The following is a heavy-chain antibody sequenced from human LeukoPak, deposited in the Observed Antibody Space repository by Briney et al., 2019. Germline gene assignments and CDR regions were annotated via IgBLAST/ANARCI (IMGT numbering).Heavy chain of an antibody. Sequence: SVTLSLTCTVSGGSISSSNYYWGWIRQPPGKGLEWIGRVYYSGSSNYNPSLKSRVTISVDTSKNQFSLKLNSVTAADTAVYYCGRTSDGSGSYSAYWGQGTLVTVSS. D-gene: IGHD3-10*01. J-gene: IGHJ4*02. CDR2: VYYSGSS. V-gene: IGHV4-39*01. CDR3: GRTSDGSGSYSAY. CDR1: GGSISSSNYY.